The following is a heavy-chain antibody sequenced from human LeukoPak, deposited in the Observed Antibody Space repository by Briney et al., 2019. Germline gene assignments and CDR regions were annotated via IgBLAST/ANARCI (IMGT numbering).Heavy chain of an antibody. Sequence: GGSLRLSCAASGFTFSSYSMNWVRQAPGKGLEWVSSISSSSSYIYYADSVKGRFTISRDNAKNSLYLQMNSLRAEDTAVYYCARVSGYDYVWNYWGQGTLATVSS. D-gene: IGHD5-12*01. J-gene: IGHJ4*02. CDR3: ARVSGYDYVWNY. CDR1: GFTFSSYS. CDR2: ISSSSSYI. V-gene: IGHV3-21*01.